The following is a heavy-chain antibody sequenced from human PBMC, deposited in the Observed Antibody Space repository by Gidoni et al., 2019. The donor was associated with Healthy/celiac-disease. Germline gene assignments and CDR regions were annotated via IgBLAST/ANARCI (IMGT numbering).Heavy chain of an antibody. Sequence: QVQLVQSGAEVKKPGASVKVSCKASGYTVTSYYMQRVRQAPGQGLEWMGIIHPSGGSTSYAQKFQGRVTMTRDTSTSTVYMERSSLRSEDTAVYYCASRVAAAGLDYWGQGTLVTVSS. CDR3: ASRVAAAGLDY. J-gene: IGHJ4*02. V-gene: IGHV1-46*01. CDR2: IHPSGGST. CDR1: GYTVTSYY. D-gene: IGHD6-13*01.